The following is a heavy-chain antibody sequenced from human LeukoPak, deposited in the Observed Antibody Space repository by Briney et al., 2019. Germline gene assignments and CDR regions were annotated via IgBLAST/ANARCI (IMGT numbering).Heavy chain of an antibody. CDR1: GGSFSGYY. D-gene: IGHD6-6*01. J-gene: IGHJ5*02. Sequence: SETLSLTCAVYGGSFSGYYWSWIRQPPGKGLEWIGEINHSGNTNYSPSLKSRVTISVDTSKNQFSLKLSSVTAADTAVYYCARYIAAHQNWFDPWGQGTLVTVSS. V-gene: IGHV4-34*01. CDR2: INHSGNT. CDR3: ARYIAAHQNWFDP.